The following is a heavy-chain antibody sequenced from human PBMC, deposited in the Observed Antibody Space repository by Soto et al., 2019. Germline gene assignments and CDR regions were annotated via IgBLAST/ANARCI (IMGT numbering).Heavy chain of an antibody. CDR2: IYPGDSDT. Sequence: PGESLNISCKGSVYSFTSYWIGWVRQMPGKGLELMGIIYPGDSDTRYSPSFQGQVTISADKSISTAYLQWSSLKASDTAMYYCARQVDTAIGGDYYYYGMDVWGQGTTVTVS. V-gene: IGHV5-51*01. D-gene: IGHD5-18*01. CDR3: ARQVDTAIGGDYYYYGMDV. J-gene: IGHJ6*02. CDR1: VYSFTSYW.